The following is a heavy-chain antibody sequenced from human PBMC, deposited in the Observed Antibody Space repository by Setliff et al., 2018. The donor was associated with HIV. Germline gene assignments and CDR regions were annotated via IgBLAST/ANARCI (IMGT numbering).Heavy chain of an antibody. V-gene: IGHV3-11*04. J-gene: IGHJ6*04. D-gene: IGHD6-19*01. CDR2: ISSSGSTI. Sequence: PGGSLRLSCVASGFTFSDYYMSWIRQAPGKGLEWVSYISSSGSTIYYADSVKGRFTISRDNAKNSLYLQMNSLRAEDTAVYYCARSAVAGFSRVVDVWGKGTTVTVSS. CDR3: ARSAVAGFSRVVDV. CDR1: GFTFSDYY.